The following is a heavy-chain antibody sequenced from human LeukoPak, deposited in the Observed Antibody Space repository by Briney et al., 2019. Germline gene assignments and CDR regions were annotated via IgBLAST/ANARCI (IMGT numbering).Heavy chain of an antibody. CDR2: ISWNSGSI. CDR1: GFTFDDYA. J-gene: IGHJ6*02. D-gene: IGHD3-10*01. Sequence: GRSLRLSCAASGFTFDDYAMHWVRQAPGKGLEWVSGISWNSGSIGYADSVKGRFTISRDNAKNSLYLQMNSLRAGDTAVYYCARDHVGSGSYRHYYGMDVWGQGTTVTVSS. CDR3: ARDHVGSGSYRHYYGMDV. V-gene: IGHV3-9*01.